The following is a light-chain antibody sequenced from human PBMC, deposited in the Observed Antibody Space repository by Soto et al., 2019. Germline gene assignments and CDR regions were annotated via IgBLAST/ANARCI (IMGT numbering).Light chain of an antibody. CDR2: GAS. Sequence: EVLMTQSPATLSVSPGERATLSCRASHSVGTFLAWYRQKPGQAPRLLIYGASTRASGIPARFSGSGSGTEFTLTISSLQSEDFAVYYCQQYNQWWTFGQGTKVDI. CDR1: HSVGTF. CDR3: QQYNQWWT. J-gene: IGKJ1*01. V-gene: IGKV3-15*01.